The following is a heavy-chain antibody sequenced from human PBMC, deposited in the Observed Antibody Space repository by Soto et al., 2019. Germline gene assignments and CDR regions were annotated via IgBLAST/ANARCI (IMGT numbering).Heavy chain of an antibody. CDR2: ISSSSSTI. V-gene: IGHV3-48*02. CDR1: GFTFSSYS. D-gene: IGHD3-16*01. CDR3: ARSYGYYYYYGMDV. Sequence: EVQLVESGGGLVQPGGSLRLSCAASGFTFSSYSMNWVRQAPGKGLEWVSYISSSSSTIYYADSVKGLFTISRDNAKNSLYLQMNSLRDEDTAVYYCARSYGYYYYYGMDVWGQGTTVTVSS. J-gene: IGHJ6*02.